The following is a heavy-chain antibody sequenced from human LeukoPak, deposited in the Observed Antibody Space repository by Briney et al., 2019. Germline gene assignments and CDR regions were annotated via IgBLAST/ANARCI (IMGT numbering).Heavy chain of an antibody. CDR1: GYTFTGYY. J-gene: IGHJ4*02. V-gene: IGHV3-23*01. CDR3: AKATSAYGDPLFDY. CDR2: ISGSGGST. D-gene: IGHD4-17*01. Sequence: SCKASGYTFTGYYMHWVRQAPGKGLEWVSAISGSGGSTYYADSVKGRFTISRDNSKNTLYLQMNSLRAEDTAVYYCAKATSAYGDPLFDYWGQGTLVTVSS.